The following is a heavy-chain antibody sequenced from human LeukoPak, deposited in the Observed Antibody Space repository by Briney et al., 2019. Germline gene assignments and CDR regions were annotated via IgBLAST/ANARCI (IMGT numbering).Heavy chain of an antibody. CDR2: IYPRDGST. V-gene: IGHV1-46*01. D-gene: IGHD1/OR15-1a*01. CDR3: ARDQQGFDY. CDR1: GYTFTSNY. J-gene: IGHJ4*02. Sequence: ASAKVSCKASGYTFTSNYIHWVRQAPGQGLEWMGMIYPRDGSTSYAQKFQGRVTVTRDTSTSTVHMELSGLRSEDTAVYYCARDQQGFDYWGQGTLVTVSS.